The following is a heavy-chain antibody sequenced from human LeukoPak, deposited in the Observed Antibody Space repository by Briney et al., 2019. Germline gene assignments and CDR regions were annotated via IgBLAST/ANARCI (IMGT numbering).Heavy chain of an antibody. CDR3: ARAHNWFDP. CDR2: IYYSGST. CDR1: GGSISSYY. Sequence: SETLSLTCTVSGGSISSYYWSWIRQPPGKGLEWIGYIYYSGSTNYNPSLKSRVTISVDRSKNQLSLKLSSVTAADTAVYYCARAHNWFDPWGQGTLVTVSS. V-gene: IGHV4-59*12. J-gene: IGHJ5*02.